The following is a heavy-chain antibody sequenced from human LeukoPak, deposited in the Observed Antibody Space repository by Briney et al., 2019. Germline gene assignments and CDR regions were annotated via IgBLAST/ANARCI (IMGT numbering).Heavy chain of an antibody. CDR1: GYTFTGYY. CDR2: MNPNSGNT. Sequence: ASVKVSCKASGYTFTGYYMHWVRQAPGQGLEWMGWMNPNSGNTGYAQKFQGRVTITRNTSISIAYMELSSLRSEDTAVYYCARGYRGSSPYYFDYWGQGTLVTVSS. J-gene: IGHJ4*02. D-gene: IGHD6-6*01. CDR3: ARGYRGSSPYYFDY. V-gene: IGHV1-8*03.